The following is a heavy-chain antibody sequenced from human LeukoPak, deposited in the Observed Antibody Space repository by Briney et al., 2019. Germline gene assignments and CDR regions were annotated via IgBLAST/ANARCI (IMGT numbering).Heavy chain of an antibody. CDR2: IHHSGGAT. V-gene: IGHV3-23*01. J-gene: IGHJ4*02. CDR1: GFNFGAYA. D-gene: IGHD2-15*01. CDR3: VKGGGGFNPFDS. Sequence: GGSLRLSCAASGFNFGAYAMNWVRQAPGKGLEWVSVIHHSGGATYYADSVKGRFTISRDNSKNTLYLQMNGLRVEDTAVYYCVKGGGGFNPFDSWAQGTLVTVSS.